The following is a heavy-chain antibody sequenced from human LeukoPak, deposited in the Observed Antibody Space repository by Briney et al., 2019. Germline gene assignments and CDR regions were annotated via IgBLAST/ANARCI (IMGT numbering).Heavy chain of an antibody. J-gene: IGHJ5*02. CDR2: IYTSGST. Sequence: SETLSLTCTVSGGSISSYYWSWIRQPAGKGLEWIGRIYTSGSTNYNPSLKSRVTMSVDTSKNQFSLKLSSVTAADTAVYYCARDDNYDFWSGSWFEPWGQGTLVTVSS. CDR3: ARDDNYDFWSGSWFEP. V-gene: IGHV4-4*07. D-gene: IGHD3-3*01. CDR1: GGSISSYY.